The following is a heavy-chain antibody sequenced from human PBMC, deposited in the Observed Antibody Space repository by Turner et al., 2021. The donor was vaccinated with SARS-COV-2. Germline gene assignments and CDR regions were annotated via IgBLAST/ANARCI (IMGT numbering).Heavy chain of an antibody. J-gene: IGHJ3*02. D-gene: IGHD1-26*01. Sequence: QVQLVESGGGVVQPGRSLRLSCAASGSTFSSYGMHWVRQAPGKGLEWVAVISYDGSNKYYADSVKGRFTISRDNSKNTLYLQMNSLRTEDTAVYYCARPSSGSYYGAFDIWGQGTMVTISS. CDR1: GSTFSSYG. CDR2: ISYDGSNK. CDR3: ARPSSGSYYGAFDI. V-gene: IGHV3-30*03.